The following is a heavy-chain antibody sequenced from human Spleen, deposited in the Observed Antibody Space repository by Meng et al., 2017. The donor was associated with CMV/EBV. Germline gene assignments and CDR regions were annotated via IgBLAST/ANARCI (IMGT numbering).Heavy chain of an antibody. CDR3: ARSRWSAGNAFLVDY. Sequence: QVQLQQWGAGLLKPSETLSLTCAVYGGSFSSYYWSWIRQPAGKGLEWIGRIYTSGSTNYNPSLKSRVTMSVDTSKNQFSLKLSSVTAADTAVYYCARSRWSAGNAFLVDYWGQGTLVTVSS. CDR2: IYTSGST. V-gene: IGHV4-59*10. J-gene: IGHJ4*02. D-gene: IGHD1-1*01. CDR1: GGSFSSYY.